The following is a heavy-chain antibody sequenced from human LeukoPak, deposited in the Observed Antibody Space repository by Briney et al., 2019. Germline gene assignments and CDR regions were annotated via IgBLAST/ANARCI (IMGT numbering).Heavy chain of an antibody. Sequence: GGSRTLSCPASRFIFSDSYMSWIRQAPGKGLEWLSFISTSSAFSTSADSVRGRFTISRDNAKNSVYLEMNSLRAEETGVYYCARDPGSSYFDYWGQGTLVSVCS. D-gene: IGHD6-13*01. J-gene: IGHJ4*02. V-gene: IGHV3-11*06. CDR2: ISTSSAFS. CDR3: ARDPGSSYFDY. CDR1: RFIFSDSY.